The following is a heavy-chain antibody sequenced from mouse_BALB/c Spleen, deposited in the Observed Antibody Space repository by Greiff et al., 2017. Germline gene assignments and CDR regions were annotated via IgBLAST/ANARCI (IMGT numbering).Heavy chain of an antibody. D-gene: IGHD2-14*01. V-gene: IGHV5-9-4*01. CDR1: GFTFSSYA. CDR2: ISSGGSYT. J-gene: IGHJ3*01. CDR3: ARGRVRAWFAY. Sequence: DVKLVESGGGLVKPGGSLKLSCAASGFTFSSYAMSWVRQSPEKRLEWVAEISSGGSYTYYPDTVTGRFTISRDNAKNTLYLEMSSLRSEDTAMYYCARGRVRAWFAYWGQGTLVTVSA.